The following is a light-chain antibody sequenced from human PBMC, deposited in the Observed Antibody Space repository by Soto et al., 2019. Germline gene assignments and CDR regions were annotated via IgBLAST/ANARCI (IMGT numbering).Light chain of an antibody. J-gene: IGLJ1*01. Sequence: QSALTQPASVSGSPGQSISISCTGTSSDVGAYGYVSWYQQHPGKAPQLMIYEVTNRPSGISYRFSGSKSGNTASLTISGLQAEDDADYYCSSYSSSSTLYVFGTGTKVTVL. V-gene: IGLV2-14*01. CDR1: SSDVGAYGY. CDR3: SSYSSSSTLYV. CDR2: EVT.